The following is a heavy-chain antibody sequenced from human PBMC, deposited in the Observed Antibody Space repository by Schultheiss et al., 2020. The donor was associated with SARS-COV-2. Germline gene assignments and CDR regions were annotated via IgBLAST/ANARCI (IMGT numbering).Heavy chain of an antibody. V-gene: IGHV4-59*08. Sequence: SETLSLTCAVYGGSFSGYYWSWIRQPPGKGLEWIGYIYYRGNTYYNPSLKSRVTISVDTSKNQFSLKLSSVTAADTAVYYCARAHGSGYLDGLDYWGQGTLVTVSS. D-gene: IGHD3-22*01. J-gene: IGHJ4*02. CDR2: IYYRGNT. CDR1: GGSFSGYY. CDR3: ARAHGSGYLDGLDY.